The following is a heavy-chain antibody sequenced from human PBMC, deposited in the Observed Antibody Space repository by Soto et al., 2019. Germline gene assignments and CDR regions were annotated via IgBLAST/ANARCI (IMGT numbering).Heavy chain of an antibody. V-gene: IGHV1-18*01. CDR2: ISAYNGNT. D-gene: IGHD3-16*01. CDR1: GYTFTSYG. Sequence: ASVKVSCKASGYTFTSYGISWVRQAPGQGLEWMGWISAYNGNTNYAQKLQGRVTMTTDTSTSTAYMELRSLRSDDTAVYYCARYDYRWGSYCRPQNAFDIWGQGKMVTVSS. J-gene: IGHJ3*02. CDR3: ARYDYRWGSYCRPQNAFDI.